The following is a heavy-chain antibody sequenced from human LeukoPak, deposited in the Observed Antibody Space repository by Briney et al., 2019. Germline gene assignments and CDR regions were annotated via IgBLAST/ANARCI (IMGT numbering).Heavy chain of an antibody. J-gene: IGHJ3*02. CDR1: GGSISSHY. CDR3: ARGHSSGGGAFDI. D-gene: IGHD6-25*01. Sequence: SETLSLTCTVSGGSISSHYWSWIPQPPGKGLEWIGYIYYSGSTNYNPSLKSRVTISVDTSKNQFSLKLSSVTAADTAVYYCARGHSSGGGAFDIWGQGTMVTVSS. V-gene: IGHV4-59*11. CDR2: IYYSGST.